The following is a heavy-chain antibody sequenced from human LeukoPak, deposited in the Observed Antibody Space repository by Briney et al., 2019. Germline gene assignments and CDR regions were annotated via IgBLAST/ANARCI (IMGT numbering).Heavy chain of an antibody. CDR2: INSDGSST. CDR1: GLTVSSNY. V-gene: IGHV3-74*01. CDR3: TRVQSGTPFDY. J-gene: IGHJ4*02. Sequence: GGSLRLSCAASGLTVSSNYMSWVRQAPGKGLVWVSRINSDGSSTSYADSVKGRFTISRDNAKNTVYLQMNSLRAEDTAVYYCTRVQSGTPFDYWGQGTLVTVSS. D-gene: IGHD1-26*01.